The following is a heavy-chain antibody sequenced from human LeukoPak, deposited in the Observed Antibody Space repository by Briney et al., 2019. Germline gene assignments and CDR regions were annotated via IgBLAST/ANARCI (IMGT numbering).Heavy chain of an antibody. CDR1: GFALSSHW. J-gene: IGHJ6*02. V-gene: IGHV3-7*03. CDR3: ARNNGMDV. Sequence: GGSLRLSCAASGFALSSHWMTWVRQVPGRGPEWVANVNRDGSETYYLDSVKGRFTISKDNAKNSLYLQMYSLRAEDTALYHCARNNGMDVWGQGTTVIVSS. CDR2: VNRDGSET.